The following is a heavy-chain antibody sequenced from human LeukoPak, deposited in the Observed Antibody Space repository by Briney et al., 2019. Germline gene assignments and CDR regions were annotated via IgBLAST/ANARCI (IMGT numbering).Heavy chain of an antibody. CDR3: ANFEPGYTSSWYAEF. CDR2: ISSRGTTK. J-gene: IGHJ4*02. CDR1: GFALSSHW. D-gene: IGHD6-13*01. Sequence: GGSLRLSCAASGFALSSHWMTWVRQAPGKGLEWVSYISSRGTTKHYADSVKGRFTISRDNAKNALYLQMNSLRVEDTAVYYCANFEPGYTSSWYAEFWGQGTLVTVSS. V-gene: IGHV3-48*01.